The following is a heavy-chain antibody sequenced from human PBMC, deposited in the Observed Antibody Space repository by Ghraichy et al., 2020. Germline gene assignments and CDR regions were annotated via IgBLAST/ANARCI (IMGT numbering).Heavy chain of an antibody. CDR1: GFTFSSYG. J-gene: IGHJ6*02. D-gene: IGHD5-24*01. CDR3: AKDLTRVNYRYGMDV. V-gene: IGHV3-30*18. CDR2: ISYDGSNK. Sequence: GGSLRLSCAASGFTFSSYGMHWVRQAPGKGLEWVAVISYDGSNKYYADSVKGRFTISRDNSKNTLYLQMNSLRAEDTAVYYCAKDLTRVNYRYGMDVWGQGTTVTVSS.